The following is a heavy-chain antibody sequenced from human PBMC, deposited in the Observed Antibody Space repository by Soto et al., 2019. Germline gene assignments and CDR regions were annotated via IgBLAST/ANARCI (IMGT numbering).Heavy chain of an antibody. V-gene: IGHV1-2*04. CDR3: TRKRGGATATLDNYKFHMDV. CDR1: GDTFNDYY. Sequence: QVQLVQSGAEVKKPGASVTVSCRSSGDTFNDYYIHWVRQAAGQGLEWMGWINPNGGVTKYAQKFQGWVNMTRDTSIRPVYMHLSRPRSDDTAVYYSTRKRGGATATLDNYKFHMDVWGTETTVTVSS. J-gene: IGHJ6*03. D-gene: IGHD5-12*01. CDR2: INPNGGVT.